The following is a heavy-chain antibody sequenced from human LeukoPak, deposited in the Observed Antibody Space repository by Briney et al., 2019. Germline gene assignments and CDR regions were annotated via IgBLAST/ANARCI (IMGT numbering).Heavy chain of an antibody. D-gene: IGHD5-24*01. CDR2: ISADDGNT. Sequence: VSXXXXGYTXXSDGIRWGRQAPGEGGEWMGWISADDGNTNYAEKLEGRVTITTDKSTRTAYMEMRRLRSEETAGYYCARVGSDRYNYHPYWGQGTLVPVSS. J-gene: IGHJ4*02. CDR1: GYTXXSDG. V-gene: IGHV1-18*01. CDR3: ARVGSDRYNYHPY.